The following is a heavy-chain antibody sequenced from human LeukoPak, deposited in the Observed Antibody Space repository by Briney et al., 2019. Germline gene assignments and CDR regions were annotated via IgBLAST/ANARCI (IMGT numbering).Heavy chain of an antibody. Sequence: ASVKVSCKASGGTFSNYPIIWVRRAPGRGLEWLGGIIPNYGTANYALMVQGRITLTAHESTATAYMELRSLTSDDTAMYFCATHTGGYNYWWFDIWGQGTLVSVSS. CDR3: ATHTGGYNYWWFDI. CDR2: IIPNYGTA. J-gene: IGHJ5*02. V-gene: IGHV1-69*13. CDR1: GGTFSNYP. D-gene: IGHD5-24*01.